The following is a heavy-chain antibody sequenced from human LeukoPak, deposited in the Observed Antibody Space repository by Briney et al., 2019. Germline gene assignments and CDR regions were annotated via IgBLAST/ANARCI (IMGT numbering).Heavy chain of an antibody. CDR2: IRSKAYGGTT. V-gene: IGHV3-49*04. D-gene: IGHD6-19*01. CDR1: GLTFGDYA. J-gene: IGHJ4*02. Sequence: PGGSLRLSCTASGLTFGDYAMSWVRQAPGKGLEWVGFIRSKAYGGTTEYAASVKGRFTISRDDSKSIAYLQMNSLKTEDTAVYYCTRDVAGYFDYWGQGTLVTVSS. CDR3: TRDVAGYFDY.